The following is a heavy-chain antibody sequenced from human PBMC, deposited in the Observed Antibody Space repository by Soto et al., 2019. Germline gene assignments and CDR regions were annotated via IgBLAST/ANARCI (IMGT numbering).Heavy chain of an antibody. D-gene: IGHD3-16*02. V-gene: IGHV3-7*01. CDR3: ATLSYGQLRYFDN. CDR2: IKQDGSDK. J-gene: IGHJ4*02. Sequence: XESLLLSCAVPKFTFGDYWMSWVRQAPGKGLEWISNIKQDGSDKNYAESVKGRFTISRDNADNSMYLQMNSLRAEDTAVYYCATLSYGQLRYFDNWGQGTLVTVSS. CDR1: KFTFGDYW.